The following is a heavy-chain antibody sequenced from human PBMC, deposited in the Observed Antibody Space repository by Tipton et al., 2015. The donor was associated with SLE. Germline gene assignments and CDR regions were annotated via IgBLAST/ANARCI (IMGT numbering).Heavy chain of an antibody. D-gene: IGHD2-21*01. J-gene: IGHJ6*02. CDR1: GGSISSGDYY. CDR3: ASIGEVMDV. Sequence: TLSLTCTVSGGSISSGDYYWSWIRQPPGKGLEWIGEINHSGSTNYNPSLKSRVTISVDTSKNQFSLKLSSVTAADTAVYYCASIGEVMDVWGQGTTVTVSS. V-gene: IGHV4-39*07. CDR2: INHSGST.